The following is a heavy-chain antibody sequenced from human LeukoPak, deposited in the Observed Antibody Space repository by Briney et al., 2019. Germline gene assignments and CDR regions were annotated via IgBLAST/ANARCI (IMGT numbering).Heavy chain of an antibody. CDR1: GFTFSSYA. Sequence: GGSLRLSCAASGFTFSSYAMHWVRQAPGKGLEWVAVISYDGSNKYYADSVKGRFTISRDNSKNTLYLQMNSLRAEDTAVYYCARGSSSWYRWRYYYYMDVWGKGTTVTVSS. V-gene: IGHV3-30*04. CDR2: ISYDGSNK. CDR3: ARGSSSWYRWRYYYYMDV. J-gene: IGHJ6*03. D-gene: IGHD6-13*01.